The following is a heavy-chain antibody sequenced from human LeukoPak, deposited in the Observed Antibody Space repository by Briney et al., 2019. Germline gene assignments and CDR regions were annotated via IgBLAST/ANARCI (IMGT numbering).Heavy chain of an antibody. CDR3: ARGRTSQPRYCSGGSCYSEFDY. J-gene: IGHJ4*02. CDR2: IYCSGST. V-gene: IGHV4-59*12. Sequence: SETLSLTCTVSGGSISSYYWSWIRQPPGKGLEWIGYIYCSGSTNYNPSLKSQVTISVDTSKNQFSLKLSSVTAADTAVYYCARGRTSQPRYCSGGSCYSEFDYWGQGTLVTVSS. D-gene: IGHD2-15*01. CDR1: GGSISSYY.